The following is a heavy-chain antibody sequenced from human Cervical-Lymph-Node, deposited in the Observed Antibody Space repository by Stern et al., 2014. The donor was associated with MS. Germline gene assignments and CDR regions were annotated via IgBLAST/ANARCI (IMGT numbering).Heavy chain of an antibody. J-gene: IGHJ5*02. Sequence: QLQLQESGPGLVKPSETLSLTCAVSGGSISSSDYYWGWIRQPPGKGLEWIGRIHDSGSTFYNPSLKSRVTISADTSKNQVSRRLPSVTAADTAMYYCARGLLWFGELTVNGFDPWGQGTLVTVSS. CDR1: GGSISSSDYY. V-gene: IGHV4-39*01. CDR3: ARGLLWFGELTVNGFDP. CDR2: IHDSGST. D-gene: IGHD3-10*01.